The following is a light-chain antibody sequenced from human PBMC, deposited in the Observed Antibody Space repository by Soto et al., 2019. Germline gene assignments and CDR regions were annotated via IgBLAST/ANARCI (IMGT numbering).Light chain of an antibody. CDR3: QQYYDAPQT. V-gene: IGKV4-1*01. J-gene: IGKJ1*01. CDR2: WAS. CDR1: QSILYSSNNKNY. Sequence: DIVMTQSPDSLAESLGERATINCKSSQSILYSSNNKNYLAWYQQKPGQPPKLLIYWASTRESGVPDRFSGSGSGTDLTLTISSLQAGDVAVYYCQQYYDAPQTFGQGTKVEIK.